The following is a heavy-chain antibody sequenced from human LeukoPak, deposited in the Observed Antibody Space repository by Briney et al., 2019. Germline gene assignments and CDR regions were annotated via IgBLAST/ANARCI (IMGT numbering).Heavy chain of an antibody. V-gene: IGHV4-30-4*01. CDR3: ARADTAMIFYFDY. CDR1: GGSISSGEYY. J-gene: IGHJ4*02. CDR2: IYYSGIN. Sequence: SQTLSLTCTVSGGSISSGEYYWGWIRQPPGRGLEWIVYIYYSGINYYNPSLKSRVTISVETSKNQFSLKLSSVTAADTAVYYCARADTAMIFYFDYWGQGTLVTVSS. D-gene: IGHD5-18*01.